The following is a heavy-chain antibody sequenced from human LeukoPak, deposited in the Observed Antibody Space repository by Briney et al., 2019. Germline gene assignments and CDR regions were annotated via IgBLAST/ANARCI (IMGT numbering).Heavy chain of an antibody. V-gene: IGHV3-23*01. Sequence: PGGSLRLSCAGSGFPFSSHGMNWVRQAPGKGLEWVSGISPGGGPTYYADSVKGRFTISRDNSKNTLYLQMNSLRAEDTAVYYCAKDGYSSGWYLDYWGQGTLVTVSS. D-gene: IGHD6-19*01. CDR1: GFPFSSHG. J-gene: IGHJ4*02. CDR2: ISPGGGPT. CDR3: AKDGYSSGWYLDY.